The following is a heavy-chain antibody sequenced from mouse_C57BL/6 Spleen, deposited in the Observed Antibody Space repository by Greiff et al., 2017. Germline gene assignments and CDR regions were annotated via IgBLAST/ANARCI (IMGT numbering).Heavy chain of an antibody. Sequence: QVQLQQSGAELVKPGASVKISCKASGYAFSSYWMNWVKQRPGKGLEWIGQIYPGDGDTNYNGKFKGKATLTVDKSSSTAYMQLSSLASEDSAGYFCARLVGLYFDYWGQGTTLTVSS. D-gene: IGHD1-1*02. CDR1: GYAFSSYW. V-gene: IGHV1-80*01. J-gene: IGHJ2*01. CDR2: IYPGDGDT. CDR3: ARLVGLYFDY.